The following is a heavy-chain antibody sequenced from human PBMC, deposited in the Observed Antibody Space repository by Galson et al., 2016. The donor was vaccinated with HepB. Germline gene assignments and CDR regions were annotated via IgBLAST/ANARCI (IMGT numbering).Heavy chain of an antibody. CDR3: AHRRGSGSPWGYGDFDM. Sequence: PALVKPTQTLTLTCTFSGFSLSTTGVGVGWIRQPPGKALEWLALKYWDDDKYYNPSLKTRLIITKDTSKNQVVLTMTNMDPVDTATYYCAHRRGSGSPWGYGDFDMWGQGTMVTVSS. D-gene: IGHD1-26*01. V-gene: IGHV2-5*02. CDR2: KYWDDDK. J-gene: IGHJ3*02. CDR1: GFSLSTTGVG.